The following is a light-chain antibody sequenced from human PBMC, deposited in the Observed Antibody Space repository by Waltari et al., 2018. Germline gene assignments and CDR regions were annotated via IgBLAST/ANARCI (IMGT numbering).Light chain of an antibody. J-gene: IGKJ4*01. CDR2: GAS. Sequence: EIVLTQSHGTLSFSPEERATLSCRATQSVSSSHLAWYHQKPGQAPRLLISGASSRATGIPDRFSASGSGTDFTLTISMLEPEDFAVYYCQQYGSSPLTFGGGTKVEIK. V-gene: IGKV3-20*01. CDR3: QQYGSSPLT. CDR1: QSVSSSH.